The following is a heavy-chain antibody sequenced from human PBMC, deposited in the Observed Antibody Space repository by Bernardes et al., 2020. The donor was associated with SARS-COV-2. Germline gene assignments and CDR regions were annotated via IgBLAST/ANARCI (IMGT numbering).Heavy chain of an antibody. J-gene: IGHJ4*02. V-gene: IGHV4-39*01. D-gene: IGHD2-2*01. Sequence: SEPLSLTCSVSGASISTPNYYWGWLLQPPGKGLEWVAIMYSSGTTYYNPSLESRLAIYADTSKNQIYLRLSSVAAADTAVYYCVRPVVPGVGGHFDNWGRGTLVTVSS. CDR2: MYSSGTT. CDR3: VRPVVPGVGGHFDN. CDR1: GASISTPNYY.